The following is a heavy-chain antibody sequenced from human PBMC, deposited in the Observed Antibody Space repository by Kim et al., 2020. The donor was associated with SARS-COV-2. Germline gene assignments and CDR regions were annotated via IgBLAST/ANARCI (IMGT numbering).Heavy chain of an antibody. D-gene: IGHD3-9*01. CDR2: FYSGYYT. CDR1: GVSVSSNY. J-gene: IGHJ4*02. CDR3: ARGPSPWFFDH. V-gene: IGHV3-53*01. Sequence: GGSLRLSCAASGVSVSSNYLTWVRQAPGKGLEWVSLFYSGYYTYYADSVKGRFTISRDDSKNTLYLQMNNLRVEDTAVYYCARGPSPWFFDHWGQGTLVT.